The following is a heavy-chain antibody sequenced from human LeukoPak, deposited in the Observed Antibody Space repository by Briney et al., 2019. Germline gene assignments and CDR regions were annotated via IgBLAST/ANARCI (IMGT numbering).Heavy chain of an antibody. CDR3: ARDIGYCSGGSCYSDY. J-gene: IGHJ4*02. V-gene: IGHV1-69*06. D-gene: IGHD2-15*01. CDR1: GGTFSSYA. Sequence: GASVKVSCKASGGTFSSYAISWVRQAPRPGLEWMGGIIPIFGTANYAQKFQGRVTITADKSTSTAYMELSSLRSEDTAVYYCARDIGYCSGGSCYSDYWGQGTLVTAS. CDR2: IIPIFGTA.